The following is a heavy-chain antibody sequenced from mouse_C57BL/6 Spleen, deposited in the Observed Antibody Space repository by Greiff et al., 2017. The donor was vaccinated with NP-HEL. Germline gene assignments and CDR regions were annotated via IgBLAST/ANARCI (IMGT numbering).Heavy chain of an antibody. Sequence: EVQLQQSGPELVKPGASVKMSCKASGYTFTDYNMHWVKQSHGKSLEWIGYINPNNGGTSYNQKFKGKSTLTVNKSSSTPYMELRSLTSEDSAVYYCARGTYGGGYFDVWGTGTTVTVSS. CDR1: GYTFTDYN. CDR3: ARGTYGGGYFDV. J-gene: IGHJ1*03. D-gene: IGHD1-1*01. V-gene: IGHV1-22*01. CDR2: INPNNGGT.